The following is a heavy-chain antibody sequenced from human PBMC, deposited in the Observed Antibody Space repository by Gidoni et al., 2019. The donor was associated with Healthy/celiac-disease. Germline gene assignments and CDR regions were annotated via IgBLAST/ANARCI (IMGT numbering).Heavy chain of an antibody. J-gene: IGHJ6*02. D-gene: IGHD2-8*01. Sequence: QVQLVESGGAVVQPGRSLRLSCAASGFTFSSYAMHWVRQAPGKGLEWVAVRSYDGSNKYYADSVKGRFTISRDNSKNTLYLQMNSLRAEDTAVYYCARLMVYASVYYYGMDVWGQGTTVTVSS. V-gene: IGHV3-30-3*01. CDR1: GFTFSSYA. CDR2: RSYDGSNK. CDR3: ARLMVYASVYYYGMDV.